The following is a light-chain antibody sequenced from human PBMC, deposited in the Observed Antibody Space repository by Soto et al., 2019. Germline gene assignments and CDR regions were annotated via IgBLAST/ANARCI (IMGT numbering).Light chain of an antibody. CDR3: QQYNDWPPIT. CDR1: QSVSGN. V-gene: IGKV3-15*01. Sequence: ETVLTQSPDTLSVSPGERATLSCRASQSVSGNLAWYQQKPGQAPRLLIYDTFTRATGIPARFSGSGSGTEFTLTISSLQSEDFAVYYCQQYNDWPPITFXQGTRMEIK. CDR2: DTF. J-gene: IGKJ5*01.